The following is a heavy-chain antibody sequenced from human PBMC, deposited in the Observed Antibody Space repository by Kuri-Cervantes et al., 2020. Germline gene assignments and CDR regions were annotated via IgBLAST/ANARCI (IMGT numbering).Heavy chain of an antibody. J-gene: IGHJ6*02. CDR3: ACEGAVVDRYYYGMDD. CDR2: IIPILGMA. CDR1: GGTFSSYT. Sequence: VQETCKASGGTFSSYTISGVGQAPGQGHEWMGRIIPILGMANYAQKFQGRVTITAAKSTSTAYMELSSLRSEDTAGDYCACEGAVVDRYYYGMDDWGQGTMVTVSS. D-gene: IGHD2-2*01. V-gene: IGHV1-69*02.